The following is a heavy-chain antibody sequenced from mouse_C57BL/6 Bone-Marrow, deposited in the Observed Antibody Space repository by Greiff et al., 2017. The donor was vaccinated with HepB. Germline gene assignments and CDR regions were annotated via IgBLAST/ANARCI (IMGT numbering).Heavy chain of an antibody. CDR2: IYPRSGNT. J-gene: IGHJ1*03. D-gene: IGHD2-1*01. Sequence: QVQLQQSGAELARPGASVKLSCKASGYTFTSYGISWVKQRTGQGLEWIGEIYPRSGNTYYNEKFKGKATLTADKSSSTAYMELRSLTSEDSAVYFCARVGGNYWYFDVWGTGTTVTVSS. CDR3: ARVGGNYWYFDV. CDR1: GYTFTSYG. V-gene: IGHV1-81*01.